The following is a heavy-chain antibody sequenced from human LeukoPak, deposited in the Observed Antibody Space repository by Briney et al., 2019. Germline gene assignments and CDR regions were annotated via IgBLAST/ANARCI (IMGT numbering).Heavy chain of an antibody. CDR1: GFTFSSYE. CDR2: ISSSGSPI. Sequence: GGSLRLSCAASGFTFSSYEMNWVRQAPGKGLEWVSYISSSGSPIYYADSVKGRFTISRDNAKNSLYLQMNSLRAEDTAVFYCARSYGSGSYPYYYYYGMDVWGQGTTVTVSS. V-gene: IGHV3-48*03. J-gene: IGHJ6*02. CDR3: ARSYGSGSYPYYYYYGMDV. D-gene: IGHD3-10*01.